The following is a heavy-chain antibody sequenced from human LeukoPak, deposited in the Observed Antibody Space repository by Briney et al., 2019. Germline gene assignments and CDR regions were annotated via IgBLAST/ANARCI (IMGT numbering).Heavy chain of an antibody. D-gene: IGHD6-6*01. V-gene: IGHV3-23*01. Sequence: TGGSLRLSCAASGFTFSSYAMSWIRQAPGKGLEWVSAISGSGGSTYYADSVKGRFTISRDNSKNTLYLQMNSLRAEDTAVYYCAKVYSSSSGGRGRFLQYYFDYWGQGTLVTVSS. CDR3: AKVYSSSSGGRGRFLQYYFDY. CDR2: ISGSGGST. CDR1: GFTFSSYA. J-gene: IGHJ4*02.